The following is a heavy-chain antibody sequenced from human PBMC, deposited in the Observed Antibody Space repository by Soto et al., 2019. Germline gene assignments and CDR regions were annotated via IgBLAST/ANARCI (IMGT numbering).Heavy chain of an antibody. CDR1: GYTFTSYD. CDR3: AREHSSSWRFDY. D-gene: IGHD6-13*01. J-gene: IGHJ4*02. V-gene: IGHV1-8*01. CDR2: MNPNSGDT. Sequence: ASVKVSCKASGYTFTSYDINWVRQATGQGLEWMGWMNPNSGDTGYAQKFQGRVTMTRNTSISTAYMELSSLRSEDTAVYYCAREHSSSWRFDYWGQGTLVTVSS.